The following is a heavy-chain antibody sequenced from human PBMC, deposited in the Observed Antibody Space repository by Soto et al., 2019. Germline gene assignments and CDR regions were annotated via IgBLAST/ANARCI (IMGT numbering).Heavy chain of an antibody. CDR3: ARDGGDCGYRLTYYYYIGMDV. Sequence: QVQLVQSGAEEKQPGASVRVSCKASGYAFSSYAMHWVRQAPGQRLAWMGWINIGSGNTEYSQNFQDRITITRDTSARTVYMALSRLRSEDTAVYYCARDGGDCGYRLTYYYYIGMDVWGQGTTVTVSS. CDR2: INIGSGNT. CDR1: GYAFSSYA. D-gene: IGHD2-21*02. J-gene: IGHJ6*02. V-gene: IGHV1-3*05.